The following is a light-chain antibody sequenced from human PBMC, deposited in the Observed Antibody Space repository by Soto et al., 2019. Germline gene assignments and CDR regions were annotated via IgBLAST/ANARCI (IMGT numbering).Light chain of an antibody. J-gene: IGLJ1*01. CDR1: TSNVGSYNL. Sequence: QSALTQPASVSGSPGQSITISCTGITSNVGSYNLVSWYQQHPGKAPELMIYEGSKRPSGVSTRFSGSKSGNTASLTISGLQAEDEADYYCCSYAGNTYVFGTGTKVTVL. V-gene: IGLV2-23*01. CDR2: EGS. CDR3: CSYAGNTYV.